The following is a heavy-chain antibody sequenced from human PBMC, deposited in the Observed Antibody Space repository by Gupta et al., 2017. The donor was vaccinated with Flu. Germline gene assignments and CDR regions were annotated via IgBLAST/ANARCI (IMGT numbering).Heavy chain of an antibody. J-gene: IGHJ4*02. V-gene: IGHV4-39*01. D-gene: IGHD3-22*01. CDR2: IYYRGST. Sequence: QPPGKGLEWIGSIYYRGSTYYNPSLKSRVTISVDTSKNQFSLKLSSVTAADTAVYYCARSYYDSSGYYLFDYWGQGTLVTVSS. CDR3: ARSYYDSSGYYLFDY.